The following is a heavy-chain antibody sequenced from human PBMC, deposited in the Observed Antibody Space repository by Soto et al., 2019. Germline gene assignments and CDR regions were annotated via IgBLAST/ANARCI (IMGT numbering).Heavy chain of an antibody. D-gene: IGHD3-10*01. Sequence: ASVKVSCKASGYTFTSYAMHWVRQAPGQRLEWMGWINAGNGNTKYSQKFQGRVTITRDTSASTAYMELSSLRSEDTAVYYCCYGSGPYYYGMDVWGQGTTVSVSS. CDR1: GYTFTSYA. J-gene: IGHJ6*02. CDR3: CYGSGPYYYGMDV. V-gene: IGHV1-3*01. CDR2: INAGNGNT.